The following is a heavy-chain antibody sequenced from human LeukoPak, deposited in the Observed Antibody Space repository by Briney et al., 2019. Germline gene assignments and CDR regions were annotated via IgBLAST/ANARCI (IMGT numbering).Heavy chain of an antibody. CDR3: ARDGQYNWNDAGFDY. Sequence: PSETLSLTCTVSGGSISSYYWSWIRQPAGKGLEWIGRIYTSGSTNYNPSLKSRVTMSVDTSKNQFSLKLSSVTAADTAVYYCARDGQYNWNDAGFDYWGQGTLVTVSS. CDR2: IYTSGST. CDR1: GGSISSYY. D-gene: IGHD1-1*01. V-gene: IGHV4-4*07. J-gene: IGHJ4*02.